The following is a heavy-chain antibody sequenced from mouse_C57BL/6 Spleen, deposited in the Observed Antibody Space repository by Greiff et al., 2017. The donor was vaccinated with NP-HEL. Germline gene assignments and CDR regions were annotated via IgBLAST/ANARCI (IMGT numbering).Heavy chain of an antibody. V-gene: IGHV5-16*01. D-gene: IGHD1-1*01. CDR2: INYDGSST. CDR1: GFTFSDYY. Sequence: EVKLMESEGGLVQPGSSMKLSCTASGFTFSDYYMAWVRQVPEKGLEWVANINYDGSSTYYLDSLKSRFIISRDNAKNILYLQMSSLKSEDTATYYCARDGDYGSTWYFDVWGTGTTVTVSS. CDR3: ARDGDYGSTWYFDV. J-gene: IGHJ1*03.